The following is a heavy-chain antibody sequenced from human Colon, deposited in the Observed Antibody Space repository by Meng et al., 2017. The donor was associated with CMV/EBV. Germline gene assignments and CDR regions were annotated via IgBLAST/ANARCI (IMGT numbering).Heavy chain of an antibody. D-gene: IGHD4-23*01. V-gene: IGHV1-18*04. Sequence: ASVKVSCKASGFPFTSYSFTWVRQAPGQGLEWLGWISAYNGNTNYAQIVQGRVTMTTDPSTTTAYMELRSLRSDDTALYYCARLNGGNSGDWFDPWGQGTLATVSS. CDR2: ISAYNGNT. J-gene: IGHJ5*02. CDR1: GFPFTSYS. CDR3: ARLNGGNSGDWFDP.